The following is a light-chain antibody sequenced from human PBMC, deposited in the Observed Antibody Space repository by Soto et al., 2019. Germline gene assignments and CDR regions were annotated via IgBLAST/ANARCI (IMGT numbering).Light chain of an antibody. V-gene: IGLV2-23*02. CDR1: SSDVGNYNL. CDR3: CSYAGSNDV. CDR2: EVS. J-gene: IGLJ1*01. Sequence: QSALTQPASVSGSPGQSITISCTGTSSDVGNYNLVSWYQHHPGKAPKLIIYEVSKRPSGVSNRFSGSKSGDTASLTISGLQAEDEAAYYCCSYAGSNDVFGTGTQLTV.